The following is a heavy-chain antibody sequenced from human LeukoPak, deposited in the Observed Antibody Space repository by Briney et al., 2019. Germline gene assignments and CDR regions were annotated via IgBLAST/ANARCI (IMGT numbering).Heavy chain of an antibody. CDR2: IRYDGSNK. CDR1: GFTFSSYG. D-gene: IGHD2-2*01. Sequence: GGSLRLSCAASGFTFSSYGMHWVRQAPGKGLEWVAFIRYDGSNKYYADSVKGRFTISRDNAKNSLYLQMNSLRAEDTAVYYCARLGYCSSTSCPIRYWGQGTLVTVSS. V-gene: IGHV3-30*02. CDR3: ARLGYCSSTSCPIRY. J-gene: IGHJ4*02.